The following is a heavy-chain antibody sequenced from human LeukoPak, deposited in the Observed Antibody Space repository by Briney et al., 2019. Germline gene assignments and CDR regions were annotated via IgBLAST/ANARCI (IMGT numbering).Heavy chain of an antibody. J-gene: IGHJ4*02. Sequence: SGGSLRLSCAASGFTFSSYSMNWVRQAPGKGLEWVSYISSSSSTIYYADSVKGRFTISRDNAKNSLYLQMNSLRAEDTAVYYCARVSRRYYYDSSGYLGXWGQGTLVTV. CDR3: ARVSRRYYYDSSGYLGX. CDR2: ISSSSSTI. V-gene: IGHV3-48*01. D-gene: IGHD3-22*01. CDR1: GFTFSSYS.